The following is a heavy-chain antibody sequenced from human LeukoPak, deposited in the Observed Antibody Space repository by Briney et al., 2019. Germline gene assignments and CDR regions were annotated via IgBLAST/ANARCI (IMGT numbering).Heavy chain of an antibody. CDR1: RFTFSFYW. Sequence: GGSLRLSCAASRFTFSFYWMDWVRQAPGKGLVWVSRINSDGTSTTYADFVKGRLTISRDNAKNTLYLQMSSLRAEDTAVYYCARPRGSNDAFDIWGQGTMVTASS. D-gene: IGHD3-10*01. J-gene: IGHJ3*02. CDR2: INSDGTST. CDR3: ARPRGSNDAFDI. V-gene: IGHV3-74*01.